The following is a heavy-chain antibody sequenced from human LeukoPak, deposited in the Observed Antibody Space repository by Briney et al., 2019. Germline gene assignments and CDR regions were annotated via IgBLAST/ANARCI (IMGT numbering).Heavy chain of an antibody. CDR2: INPNSGNT. J-gene: IGHJ3*02. CDR1: GYTFTSYD. V-gene: IGHV1-8*03. D-gene: IGHD3-9*01. Sequence: ASVKVSCKASGYTFTSYDINWVRQATGQGLEWMGWINPNSGNTGYAQKFQGRVTITRNTSISTAYMELSSLRPEDTAVYYCATSVLRYFDWLGDDAFDIWGQGTMVTVSS. CDR3: ATSVLRYFDWLGDDAFDI.